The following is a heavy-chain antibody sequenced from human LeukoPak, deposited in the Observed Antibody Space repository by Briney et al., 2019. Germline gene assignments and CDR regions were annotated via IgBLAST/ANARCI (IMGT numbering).Heavy chain of an antibody. J-gene: IGHJ4*02. CDR3: ATVSGWSYYFDY. V-gene: IGHV1-24*01. Sequence: ASVKVSCKVSGYTLTELSMHWLRQAPGHGLEWMGGFDPEDGETIYAQKFQGRVTMTEDTSTDTAYMELSSLRSEDTAVYYCATVSGWSYYFDYWGQGTLVTVSS. D-gene: IGHD6-19*01. CDR1: GYTLTELS. CDR2: FDPEDGET.